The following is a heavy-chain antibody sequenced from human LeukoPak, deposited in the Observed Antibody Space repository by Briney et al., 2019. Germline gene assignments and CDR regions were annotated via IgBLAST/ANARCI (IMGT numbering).Heavy chain of an antibody. D-gene: IGHD6-19*01. V-gene: IGHV4-39*07. Sequence: PSETLSLTCTVSGGSISSSSYYWGWIRQPPGRGLEWIGSIYYSGSTNYNPSLKSRVTISVDTSKNQFSLKLSSVTAADTAVYYCAGEPGSGWSGPFDYWGRGTLVTDSS. CDR3: AGEPGSGWSGPFDY. J-gene: IGHJ4*02. CDR2: IYYSGST. CDR1: GGSISSSSYY.